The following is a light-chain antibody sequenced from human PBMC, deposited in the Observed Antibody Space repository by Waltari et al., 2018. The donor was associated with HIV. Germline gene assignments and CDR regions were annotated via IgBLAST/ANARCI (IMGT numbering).Light chain of an antibody. V-gene: IGKV3-20*01. CDR2: ESS. Sequence: IVLTQSPGTLSLSPGERATLSCRASQSVYSNYVAWYQPRPGQSPRLLIYESSNRAAGVSDKFIGSGSGTDFTLTIGRLEPEDSGMYFCQQFGSSAPWTFGQGTKVEIK. CDR1: QSVYSNY. CDR3: QQFGSSAPWT. J-gene: IGKJ1*01.